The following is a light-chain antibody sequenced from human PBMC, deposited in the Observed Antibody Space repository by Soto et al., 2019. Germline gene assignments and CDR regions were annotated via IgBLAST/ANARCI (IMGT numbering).Light chain of an antibody. Sequence: EVVLTQSPGTLSLSPGERASLSCRASHHISSRDLAWYQQRPGQAPRLLIYHSSARATGIPERFSASGSGADFTLTISRLEPEDSAVYFCQKYETSPYTFGQGTKLEIK. CDR2: HSS. V-gene: IGKV3-20*01. J-gene: IGKJ2*01. CDR3: QKYETSPYT. CDR1: HHISSRD.